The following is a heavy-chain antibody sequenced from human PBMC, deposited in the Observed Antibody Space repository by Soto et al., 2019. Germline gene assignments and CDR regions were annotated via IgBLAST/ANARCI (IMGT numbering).Heavy chain of an antibody. CDR3: ARGHDSSGYYYGRGDS. V-gene: IGHV1-69*06. CDR2: IIPISGTR. D-gene: IGHD3-22*01. Sequence: QVQLVQSGAEVKKPGSSVKVSCKASGGTFSTYGINWVRQAPGQGLEWMGGIIPISGTRNYAQKFQGRVTITADKSTSTAYMELSSLRSEDTAVYYCARGHDSSGYYYGRGDSWGQGTLVTVSS. J-gene: IGHJ4*02. CDR1: GGTFSTYG.